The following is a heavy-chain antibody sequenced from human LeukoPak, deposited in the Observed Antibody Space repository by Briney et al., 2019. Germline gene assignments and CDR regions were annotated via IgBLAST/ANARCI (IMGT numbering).Heavy chain of an antibody. Sequence: PSETLSLTCTVSGGSISSYYWSWIRQPPGKGLEWIGYIYYSGSTNYNPSIKSRVTISVDTSKNQFSLKLSSVTAADTAVYYCARDDTWYYYGSGVTDYWGQGTLVTVSS. D-gene: IGHD3-10*01. CDR3: ARDDTWYYYGSGVTDY. J-gene: IGHJ4*02. V-gene: IGHV4-59*01. CDR1: GGSISSYY. CDR2: IYYSGST.